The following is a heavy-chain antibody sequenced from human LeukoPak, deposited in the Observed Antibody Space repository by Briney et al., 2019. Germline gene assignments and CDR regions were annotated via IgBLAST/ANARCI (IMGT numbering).Heavy chain of an antibody. J-gene: IGHJ4*02. Sequence: PGRSLRLSCVVSGFTFSNAWMSWIRQAPGKGLEWVGRIKTKTDGDRTDYAAPVEGRFTISRDDSKNTLSLQMNSLKTEDTAVYYCAGGPARIRYWGQGTLVTVSS. V-gene: IGHV3-15*01. CDR3: AGGPARIRY. D-gene: IGHD6-6*01. CDR2: IKTKTDGDRT. CDR1: GFTFSNAW.